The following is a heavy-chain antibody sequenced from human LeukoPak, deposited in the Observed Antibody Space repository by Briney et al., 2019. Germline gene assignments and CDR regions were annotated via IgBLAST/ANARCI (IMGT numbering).Heavy chain of an antibody. J-gene: IGHJ4*02. D-gene: IGHD6-19*01. CDR1: GFTFDDYA. Sequence: GRSLRLSCAASGFTFDDYAMHWVRQAPGKSLEWVSGISWNSGSIGYADSVKGRFTISRDNAKNSLYLQMNSLRAEDTALYYCAKVGIAVAGYFDYWGQGTLVTVSS. CDR2: ISWNSGSI. CDR3: AKVGIAVAGYFDY. V-gene: IGHV3-9*01.